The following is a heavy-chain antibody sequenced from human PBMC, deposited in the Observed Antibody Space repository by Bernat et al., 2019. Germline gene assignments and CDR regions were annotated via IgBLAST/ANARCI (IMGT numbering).Heavy chain of an antibody. CDR2: ISGSGDST. J-gene: IGHJ4*02. CDR3: SKVRELVDH. CDR1: GFTFTSYV. V-gene: IGHV3-23*01. Sequence: EVQLLESGGGLVRPGGSLRLSCAASGFTFTSYVMSWVRQAPGKGLEWVSAISGSGDSTYYAHSVKGRFTISRDNSKNTLYLQMNSLRAEDTAVYFCSKVRELVDHWGQGTLVTVSS. D-gene: IGHD1-26*01.